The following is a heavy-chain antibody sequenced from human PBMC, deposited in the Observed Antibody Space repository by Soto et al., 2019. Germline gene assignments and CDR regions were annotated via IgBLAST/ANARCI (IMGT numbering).Heavy chain of an antibody. J-gene: IGHJ6*02. D-gene: IGHD6-13*01. CDR3: ARGSLAAAGYYYYGMDV. V-gene: IGHV4-4*07. CDR1: GGSISSYY. CDR2: IYTSGST. Sequence: QVQLQESGPGLVKPSETLSRTCTVSGGSISSYYWSWIRQPAGKGLEWSGRIYTSGSTNYNPSLKSQVTMSVDTPKNQCSLKLSSVTAADTAVYYCARGSLAAAGYYYYGMDVWGQGTTVTVSS.